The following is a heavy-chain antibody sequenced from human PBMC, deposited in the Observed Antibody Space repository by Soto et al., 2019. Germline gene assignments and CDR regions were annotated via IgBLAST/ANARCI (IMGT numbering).Heavy chain of an antibody. CDR2: INSDGSRI. CDR1: GFTFSSYW. J-gene: IGHJ4*02. CDR3: TRDSVGSSWPPPFDY. Sequence: GGSLRLSCAASGFTFSSYWMHWVRQAPGEGLVWVSRINSDGSRITYADSVKSRFTISRDSAKNTVYLQMNSLRVGDTAVYYCTRDSVGSSWPPPFDYWGQGTLVTVSS. D-gene: IGHD6-13*01. V-gene: IGHV3-74*01.